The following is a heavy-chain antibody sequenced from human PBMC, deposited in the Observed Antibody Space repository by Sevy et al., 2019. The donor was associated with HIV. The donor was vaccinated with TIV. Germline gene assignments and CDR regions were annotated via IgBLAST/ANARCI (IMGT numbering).Heavy chain of an antibody. CDR3: ARHGSIVDRAFDY. CDR2: IYFSGST. D-gene: IGHD2-21*01. V-gene: IGHV4-39*01. CDR1: GGSIGRSSYD. Sequence: SENLSLTCTVSGGSIGRSSYDWGWIRQSPGKGLEWIGSIYFSGSTYHATSLKSRVTISVDTSKNQFSLKLTYVTATDTAVYYCARHGSIVDRAFDYWGHGTLVTVSS. J-gene: IGHJ4*01.